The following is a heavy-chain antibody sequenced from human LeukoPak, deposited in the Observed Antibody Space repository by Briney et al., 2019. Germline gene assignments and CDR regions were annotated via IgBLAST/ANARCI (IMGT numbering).Heavy chain of an antibody. CDR3: ARGDCSGGSGYSFWGTRPVGYFDY. CDR1: GGSISSYY. Sequence: PSETLSLTCTVSGGSISSYYWSWIRQPPGKGLEWIGYIYYSGSTNYNPSLKSRVTISVDTSKNQFSLKLSSVTAADTAVYYCARGDCSGGSGYSFWGTRPVGYFDYWGQGTLVTVSS. V-gene: IGHV4-59*08. J-gene: IGHJ4*02. CDR2: IYYSGST. D-gene: IGHD2-15*01.